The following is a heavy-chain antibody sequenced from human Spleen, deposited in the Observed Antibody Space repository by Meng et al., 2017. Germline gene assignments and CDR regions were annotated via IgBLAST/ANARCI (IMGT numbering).Heavy chain of an antibody. D-gene: IGHD5-24*01. CDR3: VRGDGYNYYFQH. V-gene: IGHV4-59*01. CDR1: GGSISNYY. Sequence: GSLRLSCIVSGGSISNYYWSWIRQPPGKGLEWIGYIFYSGGTNYNPSLKSRVTIAVDTSNNQFSLKLNSVTAADTAVYFCVRGDGYNYYFQHWGQGSLVTVSS. CDR2: IFYSGGT. J-gene: IGHJ1*01.